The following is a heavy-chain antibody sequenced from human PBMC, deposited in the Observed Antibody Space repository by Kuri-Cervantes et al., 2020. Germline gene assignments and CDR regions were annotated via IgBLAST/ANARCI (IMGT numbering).Heavy chain of an antibody. Sequence: GGSLRLSCAASGFTFSSYAMHWVRQAPGKGLEWVANIKQDGSEKYYLDSVKGRLTISRDNAKNSLYLQMNSLRAEDTAVYYCASGARGGYCSSTSCSAGGFDTWGQGTMVTVSS. D-gene: IGHD2-2*03. CDR1: GFTFSSYA. CDR3: ASGARGGYCSSTSCSAGGFDT. V-gene: IGHV3-7*01. CDR2: IKQDGSEK. J-gene: IGHJ3*02.